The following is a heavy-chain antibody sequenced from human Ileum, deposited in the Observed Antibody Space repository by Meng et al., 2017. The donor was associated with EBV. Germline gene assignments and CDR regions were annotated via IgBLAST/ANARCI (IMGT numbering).Heavy chain of an antibody. Sequence: VRPQQWGQGLLKPSEPLSPTCAVYGGSFNDYDWTWLRQPPGKGLEWIGEIDQSGYTKFNPSLSSRATISRDTSNNQFSLRLNSVTAAHTALYYCARYGRCNGNSFYCFDPWGQGTLVTVSS. CDR2: IDQSGYT. CDR1: GGSFNDYD. D-gene: IGHD4-23*01. V-gene: IGHV4-34*01. CDR3: ARYGRCNGNSFYCFDP. J-gene: IGHJ5*02.